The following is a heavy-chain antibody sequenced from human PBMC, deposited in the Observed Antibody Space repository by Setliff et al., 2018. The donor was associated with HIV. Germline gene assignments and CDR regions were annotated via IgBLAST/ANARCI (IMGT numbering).Heavy chain of an antibody. D-gene: IGHD7-27*01. J-gene: IGHJ3*02. CDR2: ISVKNGNT. CDR1: GYTFISYG. V-gene: IGHV1-18*01. Sequence: ASVKVSCKASGYTFISYGVSWVRQAPGQGLEWMGWISVKNGNTNYAQKLQDRVTITRDTSANTAYMELSSLRSEDTAVYYCARIPTGGAFDIWGQGTVVTVSS. CDR3: ARIPTGGAFDI.